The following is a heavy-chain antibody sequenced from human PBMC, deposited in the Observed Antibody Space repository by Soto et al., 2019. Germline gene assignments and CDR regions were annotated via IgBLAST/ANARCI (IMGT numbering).Heavy chain of an antibody. J-gene: IGHJ6*02. Sequence: LRLSCAASGFTFSSFAMNWVRQAPGKGLEWVAVISGNATSTYYADSVKGRFTISRDNSKNTMYLQMNSLRAEDTAVYYCAKKAGIISRYGLDVWGQGTTVTVSS. CDR1: GFTFSSFA. V-gene: IGHV3-23*01. CDR2: ISGNATST. CDR3: AKKAGIISRYGLDV.